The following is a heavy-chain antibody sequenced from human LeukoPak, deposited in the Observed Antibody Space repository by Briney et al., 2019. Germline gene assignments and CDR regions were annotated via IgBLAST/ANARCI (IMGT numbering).Heavy chain of an antibody. CDR1: IPSIAIYY. J-gene: IGHJ3*02. CDR3: ATSAYANGRYAFEI. CDR2: IYNTEST. V-gene: IGHV4-59*12. D-gene: IGHD2-2*01. Sequence: PSETLSLTHTVAIPSIAIYYSGSVRQPAGKGLECIGYIYNTESTNYNPSLKSRVTISLDPSKNQLSLCLNAVTAADTTVYYCATSAYANGRYAFEIWGQGTMVTVSS.